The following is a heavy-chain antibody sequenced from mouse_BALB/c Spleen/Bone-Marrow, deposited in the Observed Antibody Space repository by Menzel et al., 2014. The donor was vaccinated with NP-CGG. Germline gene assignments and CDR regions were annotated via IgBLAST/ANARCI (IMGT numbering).Heavy chain of an antibody. J-gene: IGHJ4*01. CDR3: ARGVRRAMDY. D-gene: IGHD2-1*01. V-gene: IGHV1-7*01. CDR1: GYTFTTYW. CDR2: INPSTGYT. Sequence: QVQLKESGAELAKPGASVKMSCKASGYTFTTYWMHWVKRRPGQGLEWIGYINPSTGYTEYIQKFKDKATLTADKSSSTAYMQLSSLTSEDSAVYYCARGVRRAMDYWGQGTSVTVSS.